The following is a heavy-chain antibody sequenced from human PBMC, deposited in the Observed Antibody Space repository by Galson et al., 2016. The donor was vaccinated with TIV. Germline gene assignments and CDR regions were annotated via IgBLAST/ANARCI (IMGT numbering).Heavy chain of an antibody. CDR3: ARHPLSRAFDI. V-gene: IGHV5-51*01. CDR2: IYPDDSDT. J-gene: IGHJ3*02. CDR1: GYSFTNYW. Sequence: QSGAEVKKPGESLKISCKGSGYSFTNYWIAWVRQVPGKGLEWMGIIYPDDSDTRYSPSFQGQVTFSANKSISTAYVQWSSLKAPDTAMYFCARHPLSRAFDIWGQGTVVTVSS.